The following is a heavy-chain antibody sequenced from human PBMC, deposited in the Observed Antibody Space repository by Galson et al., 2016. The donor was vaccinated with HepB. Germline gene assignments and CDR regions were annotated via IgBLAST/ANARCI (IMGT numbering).Heavy chain of an antibody. CDR1: GVSISSSDW. CDR3: ARQYWGGPSDY. D-gene: IGHD2/OR15-2a*01. V-gene: IGHV4-4*02. CDR2: IFHSGRV. J-gene: IGHJ4*02. Sequence: SETLSLTCAVSGVSISSSDWWSWVRQPPGQRLEWIGQIFHSGRVNYTPSLASRVTISIDTSNNHFSLRLTSVTAADTALYYCARQYWGGPSDYWGQGTLVTVSS.